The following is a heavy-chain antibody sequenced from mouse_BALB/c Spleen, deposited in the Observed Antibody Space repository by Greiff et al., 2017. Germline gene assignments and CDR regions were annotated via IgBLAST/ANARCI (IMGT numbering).Heavy chain of an antibody. CDR1: GYTFTSYY. Sequence: VQLQQSGPELVKPGASVRISCKASGYTFTSYYIHWVKQRPGQGLEWIGWIYPGNVNTKYNEKFKGKATLTADKSSSTAYMQLSSLTSEDSAVYFCARSDYGTAWFAYWGQGTLVTVSA. CDR3: ARSDYGTAWFAY. CDR2: IYPGNVNT. D-gene: IGHD1-1*01. V-gene: IGHV1S56*01. J-gene: IGHJ3*01.